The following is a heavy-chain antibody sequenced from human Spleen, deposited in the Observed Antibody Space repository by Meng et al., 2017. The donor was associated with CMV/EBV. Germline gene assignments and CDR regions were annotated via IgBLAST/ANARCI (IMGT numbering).Heavy chain of an antibody. D-gene: IGHD1-26*01. CDR1: GFTFSSYE. CDR3: ARGEIVGATDFDY. V-gene: IGHV3-48*03. Sequence: GESLKISCAASGFTFSSYEMNWVRQAPGKGLEWVSYISSSGSTIYYADSVKVRFTISRDNAKHSLYLQMNSLRAEDTAVYYCARGEIVGATDFDYWGQGTLVTVSS. J-gene: IGHJ4*02. CDR2: ISSSGSTI.